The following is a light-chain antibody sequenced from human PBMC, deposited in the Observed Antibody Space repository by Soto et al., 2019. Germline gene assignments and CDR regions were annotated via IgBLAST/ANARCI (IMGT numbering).Light chain of an antibody. CDR1: SRDVGSYNL. V-gene: IGLV2-23*01. CDR3: CSYAGSSTYVV. CDR2: EGS. Sequence: QSSLTQPASVSGSPGQSITISCTGTSRDVGSYNLVSWYQQHPGKAPKLMIYEGSKRPSGVSNRFSGSKSGNTASLTISGLQAEDEADYYCCSYAGSSTYVVFGGGTQLTV. J-gene: IGLJ2*01.